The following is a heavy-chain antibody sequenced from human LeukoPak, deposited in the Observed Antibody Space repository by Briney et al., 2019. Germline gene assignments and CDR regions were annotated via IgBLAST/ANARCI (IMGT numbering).Heavy chain of an antibody. Sequence: GGSLRLSCAASGLTLSAAWMSWVRQAPGKGLEWVSAISGSGGSTYYADSVKGRFTISRDNAKNSLYLQMNSLRAEDTAVYYCGRAMDVWGQGTTVTVSS. CDR1: GLTLSAAW. V-gene: IGHV3-23*01. CDR3: GRAMDV. J-gene: IGHJ6*02. CDR2: ISGSGGST.